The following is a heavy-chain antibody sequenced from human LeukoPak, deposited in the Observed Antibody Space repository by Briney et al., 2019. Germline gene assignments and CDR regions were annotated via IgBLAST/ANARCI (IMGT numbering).Heavy chain of an antibody. CDR2: ISSSSSYI. D-gene: IGHD1-14*01. J-gene: IGHJ6*03. CDR3: ARDRGNQRGYYYYYMDV. Sequence: GGSLRLSCAASGFTLSSYEMNWVRQAPGKGLEWVSYISSSSSYIYYADSVKGRFTISRDNAKNSLYLQMNSLRAEDTAVYYCARDRGNQRGYYYYYMDVWGKGTTVTVSS. CDR1: GFTLSSYE. V-gene: IGHV3-21*05.